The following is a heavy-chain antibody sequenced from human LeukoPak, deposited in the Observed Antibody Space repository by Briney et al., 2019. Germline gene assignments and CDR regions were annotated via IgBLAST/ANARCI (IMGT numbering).Heavy chain of an antibody. D-gene: IGHD3-22*01. CDR2: IFSNDEK. CDR1: GFSLSNARMG. V-gene: IGHV2-26*01. J-gene: IGHJ5*02. Sequence: ESGPTLVNPTETLTLTCTASGFSLSNARMGVSWIRQPPGKALEWLAHIFSNDEKSYSTSLKSRLTISKDTSKSQVVLTMTNMDPVDTATYYRARTVTYYYDSSWFDPWGQGTLVTVSS. CDR3: ARTVTYYYDSSWFDP.